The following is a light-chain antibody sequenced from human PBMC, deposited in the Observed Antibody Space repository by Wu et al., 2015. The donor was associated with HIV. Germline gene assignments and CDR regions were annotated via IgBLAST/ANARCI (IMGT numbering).Light chain of an antibody. V-gene: IGKV3-20*01. CDR1: QSVSSSY. J-gene: IGKJ1*01. CDR3: QQYGSSTLT. CDR2: GAS. Sequence: EIVLTQSPGTLSLSRGERATLSCRASQSVSSSYLAWYQQKPGQAPRLLIYGASSRATGIPDRFSGSGSGTDFTLTISRLEPEDFAVYYCQQYGSSTLTFGQGTKVEIK.